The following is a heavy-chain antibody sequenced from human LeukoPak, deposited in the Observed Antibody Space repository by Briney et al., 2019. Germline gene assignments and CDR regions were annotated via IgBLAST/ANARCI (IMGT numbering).Heavy chain of an antibody. Sequence: GGSLRLSCAASGFTFSSYSMNWVRQAPGKGLEWVSYISSSSSTIYYADSVKGRFTISRDNAKNSLYLQMNSLRAEDTAVYYCARQDHRYYYDIPREQIDYWGQGTLVTVSS. V-gene: IGHV3-48*04. CDR1: GFTFSSYS. J-gene: IGHJ4*02. CDR3: ARQDHRYYYDIPREQIDY. D-gene: IGHD3-22*01. CDR2: ISSSSSTI.